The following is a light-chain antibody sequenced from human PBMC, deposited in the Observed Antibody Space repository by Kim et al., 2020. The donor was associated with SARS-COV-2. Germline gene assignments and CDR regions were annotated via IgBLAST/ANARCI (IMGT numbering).Light chain of an antibody. CDR1: QNIDNY. CDR3: QQYNSYWT. Sequence: DIQMTQSPSTLYASVGDRVTITCRASQNIDNYLAWFQQKPEKAPKLLIYDASSLESGVPSRFSGSGSGTEFTLTISSLQPDDFATYYCQQYNSYWTFGQGTKVDIK. J-gene: IGKJ1*01. CDR2: DAS. V-gene: IGKV1-5*01.